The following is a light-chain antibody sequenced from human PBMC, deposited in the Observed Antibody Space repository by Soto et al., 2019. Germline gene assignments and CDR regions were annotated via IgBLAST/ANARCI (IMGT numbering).Light chain of an antibody. CDR3: QQYNRYSVH. CDR1: QSISNW. CDR2: DAS. J-gene: IGKJ4*01. V-gene: IGKV1-5*03. Sequence: DFQLTQSPSTLSASVGDRVTITCRASQSISNWLVWYQQKPGKAPKFLIYDASILEGGVPSRFSGSGYGTEFTLTLGSLQPDDFATYYCQQYNRYSVHFGGGTKVEMK.